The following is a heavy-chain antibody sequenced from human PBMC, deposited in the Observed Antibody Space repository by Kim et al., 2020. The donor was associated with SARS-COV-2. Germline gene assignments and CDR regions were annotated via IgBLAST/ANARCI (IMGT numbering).Heavy chain of an antibody. CDR2: IYYSGST. CDR3: ARRGHSSAGY. Sequence: SETLSLTCTVSGGSISSSSYYWGWIRQPPGKGLEWIGSIYYSGSTYYNPSLKSRVTISVDTSKNQFSLKLSSVTAADTAVYYCARRGHSSAGYWGQGTLVTVSS. D-gene: IGHD6-25*01. CDR1: GGSISSSSYY. V-gene: IGHV4-39*01. J-gene: IGHJ4*02.